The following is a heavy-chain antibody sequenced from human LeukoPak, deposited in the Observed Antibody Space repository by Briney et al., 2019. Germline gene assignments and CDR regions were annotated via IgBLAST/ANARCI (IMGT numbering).Heavy chain of an antibody. D-gene: IGHD5-12*01. J-gene: IGHJ4*02. CDR1: GFTFSGYA. CDR3: AKGRGYSGYAIFLDY. V-gene: IGHV3-23*01. CDR2: ISGSGGST. Sequence: GGSLRLSCAASGFTFSGYAMSWVRQAPGKGLEWVSAISGSGGSTYYADSVKGRFTISRDNSKNTLYLQMNSLRAEDTAVYYCAKGRGYSGYAIFLDYWGQGTLVTVSS.